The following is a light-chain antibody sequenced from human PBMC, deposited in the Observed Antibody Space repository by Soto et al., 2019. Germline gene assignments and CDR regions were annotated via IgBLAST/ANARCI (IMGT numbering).Light chain of an antibody. CDR2: DSS. Sequence: EIVLAQSPGTLSLSPGERATLSCRASQSISIYLAWFQQKPGQAPRLLIYDSSKRATGIPARFSGSGAGAEFTLTISSVEPEDFGVYYCQQRRDWPLTFGGGTKVDIK. J-gene: IGKJ4*01. CDR3: QQRRDWPLT. V-gene: IGKV3-11*01. CDR1: QSISIY.